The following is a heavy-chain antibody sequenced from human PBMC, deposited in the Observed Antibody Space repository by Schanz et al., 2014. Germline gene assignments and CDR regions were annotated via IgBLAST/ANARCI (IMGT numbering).Heavy chain of an antibody. V-gene: IGHV3-30*18. CDR3: AKDSTHIDIVLVPTAIDY. CDR2: MSYDGSIK. D-gene: IGHD2-2*01. Sequence: VQMVESGGGVVQPGRSLRLSCAASGFAFSVYGMHWVRQAPGKGPEWVAAMSYDGSIKYYGDSVKGRFTISRDNSKNTLYLHMNTLRSEDTAVYYCAKDSTHIDIVLVPTAIDYWGQGTLVTVSS. J-gene: IGHJ4*02. CDR1: GFAFSVYG.